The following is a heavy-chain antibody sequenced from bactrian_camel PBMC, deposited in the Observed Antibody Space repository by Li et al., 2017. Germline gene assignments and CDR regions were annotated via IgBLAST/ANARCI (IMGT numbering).Heavy chain of an antibody. J-gene: IGHJ6*01. V-gene: IGHV3S53*01. CDR1: GHTSSTKC. D-gene: IGHD5*01. CDR2: IDGAERT. CDR3: AARDGYSFTCGWKDSSDFDY. Sequence: VQLVESGGGSVEPGGSLRVSCAAFGHTSSTKCMGWFRQAPGKEREEVAYIDGAERTEYADSVKGRFTISRDNAKNRLFLQMNGLKPEDTATYYCAARDGYSFTCGWKDSSDFDYWGQGTQVTVS.